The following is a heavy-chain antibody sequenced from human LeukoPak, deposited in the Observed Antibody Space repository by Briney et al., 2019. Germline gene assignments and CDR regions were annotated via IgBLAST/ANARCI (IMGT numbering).Heavy chain of an antibody. Sequence: GGPLRLSCAASGFTFSSYWMSWVRQAPGKGLEWMANIKQDGSEKYYVDSVKGRFTISRDNAKNSLYLQMNSLRAEDTAVYYCARFGELFYYFDYWGQGTLVTVSS. CDR1: GFTFSSYW. J-gene: IGHJ4*02. V-gene: IGHV3-7*01. D-gene: IGHD3-10*01. CDR3: ARFGELFYYFDY. CDR2: IKQDGSEK.